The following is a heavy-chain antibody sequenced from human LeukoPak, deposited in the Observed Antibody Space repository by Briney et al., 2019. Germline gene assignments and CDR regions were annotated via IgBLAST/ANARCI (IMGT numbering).Heavy chain of an antibody. Sequence: SETLSLTCTVSGGSISSYYWSWIRQPPGKGLEWIGYIYYSGSTNYDPPLKSRVTISVDTSKNQFSLKLSSVTAADTAVYYCARTSYYDFWSGYSNWFDPWGQGTLVTVSS. CDR2: IYYSGST. CDR3: ARTSYYDFWSGYSNWFDP. V-gene: IGHV4-59*01. J-gene: IGHJ5*02. D-gene: IGHD3-3*01. CDR1: GGSISSYY.